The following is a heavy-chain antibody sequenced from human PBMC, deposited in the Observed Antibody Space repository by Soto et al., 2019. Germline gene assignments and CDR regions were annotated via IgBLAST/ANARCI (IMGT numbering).Heavy chain of an antibody. V-gene: IGHV1-46*01. J-gene: IGHJ4*02. CDR2: INPSGSST. CDR3: AIGRDAYNTKTYAY. CDR1: GYTFTSYY. D-gene: IGHD1-1*01. Sequence: ASVKVSCKASGYTFTSYYLHWVRQARGQGLEWMGIINPSGSSTNYAQKFQSRITMTRDTSTSTVYMELSSLRFEDTAMYHCAIGRDAYNTKTYAYWGQGTLVTVSS.